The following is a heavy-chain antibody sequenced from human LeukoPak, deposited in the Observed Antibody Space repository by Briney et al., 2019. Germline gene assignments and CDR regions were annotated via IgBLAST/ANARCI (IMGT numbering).Heavy chain of an antibody. CDR2: ISYDGSNK. J-gene: IGHJ4*02. CDR3: ARATAVVAAPY. Sequence: GGSLRLSCAASGFTFSSYAMHWVRQAPGKGLEWVAVISYDGSNKYYADSVKGRFTISRDNSENTLYLQMNSLRAEDTAVYYCARATAVVAAPYWGQGTLVTVSS. V-gene: IGHV3-30-3*01. CDR1: GFTFSSYA. D-gene: IGHD2-15*01.